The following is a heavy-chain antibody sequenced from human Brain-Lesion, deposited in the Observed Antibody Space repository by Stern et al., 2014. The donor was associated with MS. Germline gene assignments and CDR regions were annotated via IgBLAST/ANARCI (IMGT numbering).Heavy chain of an antibody. Sequence: VQLVESGAEVKKPGASVKVSCKTSGYIFTGYYIHWVRQAPGPGLEWMAWINPNNGGTRYAQKFQGRVTMSRDTSISTAYVELSSLTSDDTAVYYCARDQRGITIFGVVTDYYYLGMDVWGQGTTVTVSS. CDR2: INPNNGGT. V-gene: IGHV1-2*02. D-gene: IGHD3-3*01. CDR3: ARDQRGITIFGVVTDYYYLGMDV. CDR1: GYIFTGYY. J-gene: IGHJ6*02.